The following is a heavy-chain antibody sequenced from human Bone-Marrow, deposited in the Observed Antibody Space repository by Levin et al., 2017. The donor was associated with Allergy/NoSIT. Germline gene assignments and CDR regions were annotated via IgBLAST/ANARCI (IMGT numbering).Heavy chain of an antibody. V-gene: IGHV3-30-3*01. CDR1: GFTFSSYA. CDR3: ARSNVDTAMRGQNYYYYGMDV. CDR2: ISYDGSNK. D-gene: IGHD5-18*01. J-gene: IGHJ6*02. Sequence: GGSLRLSCAASGFTFSSYAMHWVLQAPGKGLEWVAVISYDGSNKYYADSVKGRFTISRDNSKNTLYLQMNSLRAEDTAVYYCARSNVDTAMRGQNYYYYGMDVWGQGTTVTVSS.